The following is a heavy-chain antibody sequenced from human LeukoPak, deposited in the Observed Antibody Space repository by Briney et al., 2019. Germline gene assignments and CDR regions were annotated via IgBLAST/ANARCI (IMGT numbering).Heavy chain of an antibody. CDR3: AHRRVNGSYFRVPWFDP. Sequence: KVSGPTLVNPTQTLTLTCTFSGFSLSTSGVGVGWFRQPPGKALEWLALIYWNDDNRYNPSLRSRLTITKDTSKNQVVLTMTNMDPVDTATYFCAHRRVNGSYFRVPWFDPWGQGTLVTVSS. CDR2: IYWNDDN. CDR1: GFSLSTSGVG. J-gene: IGHJ5*02. D-gene: IGHD1-26*01. V-gene: IGHV2-5*01.